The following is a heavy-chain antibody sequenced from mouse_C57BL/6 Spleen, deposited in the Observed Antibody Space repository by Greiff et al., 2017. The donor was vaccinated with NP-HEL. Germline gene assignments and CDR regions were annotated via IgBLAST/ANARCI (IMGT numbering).Heavy chain of an antibody. CDR2: ISYDGSN. D-gene: IGHD3-3*01. Sequence: EVQLQQSGPGLVKPSQSLSLTCSVTGYSITSGYYWNWIRQFPGNKLEWMGYISYDGSNNYNPSLKNRISITRDTSKNQFFLKLNSVTTEDTATYYCARDRGTRWYFDVWGTGTTVTVSS. CDR3: ARDRGTRWYFDV. V-gene: IGHV3-6*01. J-gene: IGHJ1*03. CDR1: GYSITSGYY.